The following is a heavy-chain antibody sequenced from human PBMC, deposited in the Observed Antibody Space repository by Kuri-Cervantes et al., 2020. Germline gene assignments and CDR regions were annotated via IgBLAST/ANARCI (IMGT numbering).Heavy chain of an antibody. V-gene: IGHV3-48*01. CDR1: GFTFTSYS. CDR3: ARDLGIVGALYYFDY. Sequence: GESLKISCAASGFTFTSYSMNWVRQAPGKGLEWISYINPVSGAKYYADSVKGRFTISRDNSKNTLYLQMNSLRAEDTAVYYCARDLGIVGALYYFDYWGQGTLVTVSS. CDR2: INPVSGAK. D-gene: IGHD1-26*01. J-gene: IGHJ4*02.